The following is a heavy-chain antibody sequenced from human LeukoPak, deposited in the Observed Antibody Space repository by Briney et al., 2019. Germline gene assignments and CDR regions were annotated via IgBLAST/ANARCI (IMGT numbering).Heavy chain of an antibody. D-gene: IGHD3-10*01. V-gene: IGHV4-59*01. CDR2: IYYSGST. J-gene: IGHJ4*02. CDR1: GGAISSYY. CDR3: ARAQPQSGYYDFDY. Sequence: SETLSLTCTVAGGAISSYYWSWIRQPPGKGLEWIGYIYYSGSTNYNPSLKSRVTISVDTSKTQFSLKLSSVTAADTAVYYCARAQPQSGYYDFDYWGQGTLVTVSS.